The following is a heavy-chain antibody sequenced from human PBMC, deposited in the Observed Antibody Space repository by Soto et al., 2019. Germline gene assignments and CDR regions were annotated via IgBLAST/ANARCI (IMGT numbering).Heavy chain of an antibody. J-gene: IGHJ4*02. Sequence: QVQLVQSGAEVKKPGASVKVSCKASGYTFTGYYIHWVRQAPGQGLEWMGWINPNSGGTNYAQKFQGWVTMTRDTSISTAYMELSRLRSDDTAVYYCARGHCSGGSCYSYYFDYWGQGTLVTVSS. CDR3: ARGHCSGGSCYSYYFDY. CDR1: GYTFTGYY. D-gene: IGHD2-15*01. V-gene: IGHV1-2*04. CDR2: INPNSGGT.